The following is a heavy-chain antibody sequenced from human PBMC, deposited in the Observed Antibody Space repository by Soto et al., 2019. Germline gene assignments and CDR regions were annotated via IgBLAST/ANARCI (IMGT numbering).Heavy chain of an antibody. Sequence: LGLSCAASGFTFSSYDMHWVRQATGKGLEWVSAIGTAGDTYYPGSVKGRFTISRENAKNSLYLQMNSLRAGDTAVYYCARVWGGYCSSTSCYMHYYGMDVWGQGTTVTV. J-gene: IGHJ6*02. V-gene: IGHV3-13*01. CDR3: ARVWGGYCSSTSCYMHYYGMDV. CDR2: IGTAGDT. CDR1: GFTFSSYD. D-gene: IGHD2-2*02.